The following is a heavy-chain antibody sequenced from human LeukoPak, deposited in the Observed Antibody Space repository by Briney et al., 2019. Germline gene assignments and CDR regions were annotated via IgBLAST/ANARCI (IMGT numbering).Heavy chain of an antibody. CDR2: INAGNGNT. V-gene: IGHV1-3*01. Sequence: GASVKVSCKASGYILTSDVMHWVRQAPGQRLEWMGWINAGNGNTKYSQKFQGRVTITRDTSASTAYMELSCLRSEDTAVYYCARHRCSGGSCYTSPFDYWGQGTLVTVSS. D-gene: IGHD2-15*01. J-gene: IGHJ4*02. CDR1: GYILTSDV. CDR3: ARHRCSGGSCYTSPFDY.